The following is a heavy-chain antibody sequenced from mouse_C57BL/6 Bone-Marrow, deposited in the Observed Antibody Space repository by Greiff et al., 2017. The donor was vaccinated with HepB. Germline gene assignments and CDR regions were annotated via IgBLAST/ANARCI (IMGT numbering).Heavy chain of an antibody. D-gene: IGHD1-1*01. CDR3: VSDYYGGSYWYLGV. CDR2: IRSKSSNYAT. V-gene: IGHV10-3*01. CDR1: GFTFNTYA. Sequence: EVKLQESGGGLVQPKGSLKLSCAASGFTFNTYAMHWVRQAPGKGLEWVARIRSKSSNYATYYAVSVKDRFTISRDDSQSMLYLQMNNLKTEDTAMYYCVSDYYGGSYWYLGVWDTGTTVTVSS. J-gene: IGHJ1*03.